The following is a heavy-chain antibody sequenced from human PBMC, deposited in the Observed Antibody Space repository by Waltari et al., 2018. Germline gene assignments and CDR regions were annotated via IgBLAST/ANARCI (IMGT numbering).Heavy chain of an antibody. J-gene: IGHJ5*02. CDR3: ALVRRYYYDSSGSKFDP. CDR1: GGSISSGSYY. Sequence: QVQLPESGPGLVKPSQTLSLTCPVSGGSISSGSYYWRWIRQPPGKGLEWIGYIYYSGSTYYNPSLKSRVTISVDTSKNQFSLKLSSVTAADTAVYYCALVRRYYYDSSGSKFDPWGQGTLVTVSS. CDR2: IYYSGST. V-gene: IGHV4-30-4*08. D-gene: IGHD3-22*01.